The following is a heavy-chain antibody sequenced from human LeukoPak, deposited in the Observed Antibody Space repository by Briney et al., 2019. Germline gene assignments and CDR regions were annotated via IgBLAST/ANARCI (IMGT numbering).Heavy chain of an antibody. Sequence: SETLSLTCAVYGGSFSGYYWSWIRQPPGKGLEWIGEINHSGSTNYNPSLKSRVTISVDTSKNQFSLKLSSVTAADTAVYYCARGIPGRSIDYWGQGTLVAVSS. CDR3: ARGIPGRSIDY. J-gene: IGHJ4*02. CDR2: INHSGST. CDR1: GGSFSGYY. V-gene: IGHV4-34*01. D-gene: IGHD3-16*02.